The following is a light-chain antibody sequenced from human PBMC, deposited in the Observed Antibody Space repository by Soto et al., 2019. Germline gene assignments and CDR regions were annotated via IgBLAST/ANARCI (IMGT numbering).Light chain of an antibody. CDR3: QQYYSYPLA. CDR1: QNIGSN. J-gene: IGKJ2*01. Sequence: EVVMTQSPATLSASPGERVILSCRASQNIGSNLAWYQQRPGQAPRLLMYGASTRATETPARFSGSGSATDFTLTISSLQSEDFAVYYCQQYYSYPLAFGQGTKLEIK. V-gene: IGKV3-15*01. CDR2: GAS.